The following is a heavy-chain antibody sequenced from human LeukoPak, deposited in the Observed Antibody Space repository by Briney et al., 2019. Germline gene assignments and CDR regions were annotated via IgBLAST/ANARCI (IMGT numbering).Heavy chain of an antibody. CDR3: ARRLTQYDCFDP. J-gene: IGHJ5*02. Sequence: SQTLSLTCAISGDSVSSNSVTWDWIRQSPSRGLEWLGRTYYRSTWYNDYAVSVRGRITVNPDTSKNQFSLHLNSVTPEDTAVYYCARRLTQYDCFDPWGQGILVTVSP. V-gene: IGHV6-1*01. CDR1: GDSVSSNSVT. D-gene: IGHD2-2*01. CDR2: TYYRSTWYN.